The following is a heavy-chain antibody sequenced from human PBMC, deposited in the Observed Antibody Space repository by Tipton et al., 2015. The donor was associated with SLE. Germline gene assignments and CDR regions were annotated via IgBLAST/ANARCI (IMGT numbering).Heavy chain of an antibody. CDR3: ARVGDYYNSGSRVFDH. CDR1: GGSISSYY. CDR2: IYYSGTA. Sequence: TLSLTCTVSGGSISSYYWSWIRQPPGKGLEWIGSIYYSGTAHYENPSLKSRVTISIDTSNNQFSLRLTSVTAADTAVYFCARVGDYYNSGSRVFDHWGQGFLVTVSS. D-gene: IGHD3-10*01. V-gene: IGHV4-59*12. J-gene: IGHJ4*02.